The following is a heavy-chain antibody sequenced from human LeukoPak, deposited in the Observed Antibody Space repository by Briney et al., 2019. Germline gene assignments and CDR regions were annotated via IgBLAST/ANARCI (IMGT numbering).Heavy chain of an antibody. CDR3: ARGQRWNANWFDP. Sequence: GRSLRLSCAASGFTFSSYGMHWVRQAPGKGLEWVAVIWYDGSNKYYADSVKGRFTISRDNSKNTLYLQMNSLRSEDTAVYYCARGQRWNANWFDPWGQGTLVTVSS. D-gene: IGHD1-1*01. CDR2: IWYDGSNK. V-gene: IGHV3-33*01. CDR1: GFTFSSYG. J-gene: IGHJ5*02.